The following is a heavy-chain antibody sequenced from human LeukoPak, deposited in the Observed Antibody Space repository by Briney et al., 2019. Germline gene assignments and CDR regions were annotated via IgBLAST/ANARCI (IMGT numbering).Heavy chain of an antibody. J-gene: IGHJ4*02. CDR1: GFTFSSYA. CDR3: ARDRDYYDSSGPLDY. D-gene: IGHD3-22*01. CDR2: ISYDGSNK. V-gene: IGHV3-30-3*01. Sequence: PGGSLRLSCAASGFTFSSYAMHWVRPAPGKGLEWVAVISYDGSNKYYADSVKGRFTISRDNSKNTLYLQMNSLRAEDTAVYYCARDRDYYDSSGPLDYWGQGTLVTVSS.